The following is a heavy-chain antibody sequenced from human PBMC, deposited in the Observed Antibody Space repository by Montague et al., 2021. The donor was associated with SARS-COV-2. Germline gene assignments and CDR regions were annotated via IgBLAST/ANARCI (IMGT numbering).Heavy chain of an antibody. V-gene: IGHV4-39*07. Sequence: SETLSLTCTVSGGSISSSSYYWGWIRQPPGKGLEWIGNIYYSGSTYYKPSLKSRVTISVDTSKNQFSLKVTSVTAADTAVYYCARGGGYYNYGLDVWGPGTTVTVSS. CDR3: ARGGGYYNYGLDV. CDR2: IYYSGST. J-gene: IGHJ6*02. D-gene: IGHD3-22*01. CDR1: GGSISSSSYY.